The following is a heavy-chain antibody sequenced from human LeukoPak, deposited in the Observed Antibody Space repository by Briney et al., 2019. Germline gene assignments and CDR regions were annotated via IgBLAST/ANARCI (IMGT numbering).Heavy chain of an antibody. Sequence: PGRSLRLSCAASGFTFDDYAMHWVRQAPGKGLEWVSGISWNSGSIGYADSVKGRFTISRENAKNSLYLQMNSLRAGDTAVYYCARDRRMDVWGQGTTVTVSS. CDR2: ISWNSGSI. CDR3: ARDRRMDV. CDR1: GFTFDDYA. J-gene: IGHJ6*02. V-gene: IGHV3-9*01.